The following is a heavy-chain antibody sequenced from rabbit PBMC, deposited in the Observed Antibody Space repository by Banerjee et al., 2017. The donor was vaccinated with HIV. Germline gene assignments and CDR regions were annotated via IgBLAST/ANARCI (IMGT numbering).Heavy chain of an antibody. CDR3: ARDLAGVIGWNFSL. Sequence: QEQLEESGGDLVKPEGSLTITCTASGFSFSNKYVMCWVRQAPGKGLEWIACIDVGSSGTTYYASWAKGRFTISKASSTTVTLQMTSLTAADTATYFCARDLAGVIGWNFSLWGPGTLVTVS. D-gene: IGHD4-1*01. V-gene: IGHV1S45*01. CDR1: GFSFSNKYV. CDR2: IDVGSSGTT. J-gene: IGHJ4*01.